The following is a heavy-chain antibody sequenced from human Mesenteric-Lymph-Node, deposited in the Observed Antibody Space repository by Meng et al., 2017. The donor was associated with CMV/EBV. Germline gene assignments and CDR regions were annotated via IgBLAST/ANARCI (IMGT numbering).Heavy chain of an antibody. CDR3: VRGAGGCGSSGCRGPPYRYFDL. V-gene: IGHV3-53*01. Sequence: SNYMSWVRQAPGKGLEWVSVIYSDGSTFYADSVKGRFSISRDNSKNTLYLEVNSLRVEETAVYYCVRGAGGCGSSGCRGPPYRYFDLWGRGTLVTVSS. CDR2: IYSDGST. J-gene: IGHJ2*01. CDR1: SNY. D-gene: IGHD6-19*01.